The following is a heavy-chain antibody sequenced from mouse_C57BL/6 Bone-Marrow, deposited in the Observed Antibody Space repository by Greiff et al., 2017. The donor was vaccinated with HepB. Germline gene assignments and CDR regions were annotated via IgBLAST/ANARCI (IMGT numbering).Heavy chain of an antibody. V-gene: IGHV1-64*01. J-gene: IGHJ4*01. Sequence: QVQLQQPGAELVKPGASVKLSCKASGYTFTSYWMHWVKQRPGQGLEWIGMIHPNSSSTNYNQKFKSKATLTVDKSSSTASMQLSSLTSEDSAVYYGDSLYYGSLDYWGQGTSVTVSS. D-gene: IGHD1-1*01. CDR2: IHPNSSST. CDR3: DSLYYGSLDY. CDR1: GYTFTSYW.